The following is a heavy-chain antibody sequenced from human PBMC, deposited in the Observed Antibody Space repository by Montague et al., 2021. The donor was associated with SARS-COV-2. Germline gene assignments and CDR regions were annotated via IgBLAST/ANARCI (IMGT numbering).Heavy chain of an antibody. CDR2: LYYSGST. J-gene: IGHJ6*03. Sequence: SETLSLTCTVSGGSISSYYWSWIRQPPGKGLEWIGYLYYSGSTNYNPSLKSRVTISVDTSKNQFSLRLNSVTAADTAVYYCARLLPGYRYFYYLDVWGKGTTVTVSS. D-gene: IGHD1-1*01. CDR3: ARLLPGYRYFYYLDV. CDR1: GGSISSYY. V-gene: IGHV4-59*01.